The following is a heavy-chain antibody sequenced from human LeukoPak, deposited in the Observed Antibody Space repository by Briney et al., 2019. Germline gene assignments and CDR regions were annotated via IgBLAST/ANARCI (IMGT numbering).Heavy chain of an antibody. D-gene: IGHD6-19*01. V-gene: IGHV1-2*02. J-gene: IGHJ4*02. CDR2: INPNSGGT. Sequence: ASVKVSCRASGYTFTGYYMRWVRQAPGQGLEWMGWINPNSGGTNYAQKFQGRVTMTRDTSISTAYMELSRLRSDDTAVYYCARDPGVAVAVTGEYYFDYWGQGTLVTVSS. CDR1: GYTFTGYY. CDR3: ARDPGVAVAVTGEYYFDY.